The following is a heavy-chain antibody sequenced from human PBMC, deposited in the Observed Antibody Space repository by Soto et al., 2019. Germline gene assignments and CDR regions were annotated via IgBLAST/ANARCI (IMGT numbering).Heavy chain of an antibody. CDR1: NDSVLTSIYY. Sequence: SETLSLTCTVSNDSVLTSIYYWAWIRQPPGKGLEWIGTVYYTGTTYCNPSLQSRVTISIDTSKNQFSLNLDSVTAADTAVYYCARNWNLALVPAAYFDSWGQGTMVTVSS. D-gene: IGHD2-2*01. J-gene: IGHJ4*02. V-gene: IGHV4-39*01. CDR2: VYYTGTT. CDR3: ARNWNLALVPAAYFDS.